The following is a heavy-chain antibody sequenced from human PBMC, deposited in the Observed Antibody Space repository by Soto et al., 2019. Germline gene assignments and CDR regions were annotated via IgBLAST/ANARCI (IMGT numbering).Heavy chain of an antibody. CDR3: ARASIGLRYFEWFDP. V-gene: IGHV4-59*08. CDR1: GGSISSYY. CDR2: IYYSGST. Sequence: SETLSLTCTVSGGSISSYYWSWIRQPPGKGLEWIGYIYYSGSTNYNPSLKSRVTISVDTSKNQFSLKLSSVTAADTAVYYCARASIGLRYFEWFDPWGQGTLVTVSS. J-gene: IGHJ5*02. D-gene: IGHD3-9*01.